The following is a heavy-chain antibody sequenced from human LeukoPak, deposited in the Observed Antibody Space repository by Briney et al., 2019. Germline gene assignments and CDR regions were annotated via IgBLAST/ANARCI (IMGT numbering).Heavy chain of an antibody. D-gene: IGHD6-13*01. V-gene: IGHV4-4*07. CDR1: GGSISSYY. Sequence: SETLSLTCTVSGGSISSYYWSWIRQPAGKGLEWIGRIYANGRTNYNPSLKSRVTMSVDTSNNQFSLKVTSVTAADTAVYYCAKGGIAAEDYGMDVWGQGTTVIVSS. CDR2: IYANGRT. CDR3: AKGGIAAEDYGMDV. J-gene: IGHJ6*02.